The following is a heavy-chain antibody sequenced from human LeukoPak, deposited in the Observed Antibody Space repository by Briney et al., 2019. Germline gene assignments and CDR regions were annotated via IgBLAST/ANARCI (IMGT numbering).Heavy chain of an antibody. D-gene: IGHD3-22*01. J-gene: IGHJ4*02. Sequence: PSETLSLTCTVSGGSISSGGYYWSWIREPPGKGLEWIGYIYYSGSTYYNPSLKSRVTISVDTSKTQFSLKLSSVTAADTAVYYCAREGLTTIDYWGQGTPVTVSS. CDR1: GGSISSGGYY. CDR3: AREGLTTIDY. V-gene: IGHV4-30-4*01. CDR2: IYYSGST.